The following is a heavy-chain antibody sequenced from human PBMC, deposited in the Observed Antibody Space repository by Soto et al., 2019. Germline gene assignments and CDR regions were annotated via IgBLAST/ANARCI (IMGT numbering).Heavy chain of an antibody. Sequence: PGGSLRLSCAASGFTFSSYSMNWVRQAPGKGLGWVSSISSSSSYIYYADSVKGRFTISRDNAKNSLYLQMNSLRAEDTAVYYCAREGFLEWLLSKPEYYYYYYMDVWGKGTTVTVS. V-gene: IGHV3-21*01. CDR1: GFTFSSYS. D-gene: IGHD3-3*01. J-gene: IGHJ6*03. CDR3: AREGFLEWLLSKPEYYYYYYMDV. CDR2: ISSSSSYI.